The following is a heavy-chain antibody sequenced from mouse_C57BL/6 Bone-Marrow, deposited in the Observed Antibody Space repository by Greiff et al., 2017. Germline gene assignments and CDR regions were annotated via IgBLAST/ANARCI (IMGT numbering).Heavy chain of an antibody. Sequence: VQLKESGPVLVKPGASVKMSCKASGYTFTDYYMNWVKQSHGKSLEWIGVINPYNGGTSYNQKFKGKATLTVDKSSSTAYMELNSLTSEDSAVYYCARAIITTVVASFDYWGQGTTLTVSS. V-gene: IGHV1-19*01. J-gene: IGHJ2*01. CDR1: GYTFTDYY. CDR2: INPYNGGT. D-gene: IGHD1-1*01. CDR3: ARAIITTVVASFDY.